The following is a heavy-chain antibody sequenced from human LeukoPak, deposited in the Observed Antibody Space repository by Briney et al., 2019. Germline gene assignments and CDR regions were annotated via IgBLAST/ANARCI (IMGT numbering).Heavy chain of an antibody. CDR3: AKDGDCSGGSCYSLPIDY. D-gene: IGHD2-15*01. Sequence: GGSLRLSCAASGFTFSSYWMHWVRQAPGKGLVWVSRINSDGSSTSYADSVKGRFTISRDNAKNTLYLQMNSLRAEDTAVYYCAKDGDCSGGSCYSLPIDYWGQGTLVTVSS. V-gene: IGHV3-74*01. J-gene: IGHJ4*02. CDR2: INSDGSST. CDR1: GFTFSSYW.